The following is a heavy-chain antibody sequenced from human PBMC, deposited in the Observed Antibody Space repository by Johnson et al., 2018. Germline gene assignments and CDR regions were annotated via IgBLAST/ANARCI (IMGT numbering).Heavy chain of an antibody. Sequence: VQLVESGGGVVQPGRSLRLSCAASGFTFSSYGMHWVRQAPGKGLEWVAVIWYDGSNKYYADSVKGRFTISRDNSKNTLYLQTNGLGAEDTAVYYCAKESGSYYIENAFDIWGQGTMVTVSS. CDR1: GFTFSSYG. D-gene: IGHD1-26*01. J-gene: IGHJ3*02. CDR3: AKESGSYYIENAFDI. CDR2: IWYDGSNK. V-gene: IGHV3-33*06.